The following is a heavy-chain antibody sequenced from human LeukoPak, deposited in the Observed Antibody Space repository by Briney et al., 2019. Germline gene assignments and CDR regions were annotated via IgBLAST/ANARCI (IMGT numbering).Heavy chain of an antibody. J-gene: IGHJ6*02. D-gene: IGHD1-14*01. CDR2: IKQDGSEK. CDR1: GFTFSNFG. Sequence: GGSLRLSCTASGFTFSNFGMNWVRQAPGKGLEWVANIKQDGSEKYYVDSVKGRLTISRDNAKNSLYLQMNSLRAEDTAVYYCARGLGWYGMGMDVWGQGTTVTVSS. CDR3: ARGLGWYGMGMDV. V-gene: IGHV3-7*01.